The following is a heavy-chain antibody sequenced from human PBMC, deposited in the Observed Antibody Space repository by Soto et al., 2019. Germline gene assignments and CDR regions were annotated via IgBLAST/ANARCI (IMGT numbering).Heavy chain of an antibody. J-gene: IGHJ6*02. Sequence: GGSLRLSCAASGFTFSSYGMHWVRQAPGKGLEWVAVISTDGSEKHYPGSVRGRFTISRDNSKNTLYLQMNSLRAEDTAVYYCASEYCSGGSCYYYGMDVWGQGTTVTVSS. V-gene: IGHV3-30*03. D-gene: IGHD2-15*01. CDR1: GFTFSSYG. CDR2: ISTDGSEK. CDR3: ASEYCSGGSCYYYGMDV.